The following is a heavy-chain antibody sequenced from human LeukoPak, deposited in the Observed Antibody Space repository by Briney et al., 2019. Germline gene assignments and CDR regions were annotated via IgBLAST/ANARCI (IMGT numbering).Heavy chain of an antibody. CDR3: AKVDYDFWSGYSPYHFDY. CDR2: ISGSGGST. CDR1: GFTFSSYA. V-gene: IGHV3-23*01. J-gene: IGHJ4*02. D-gene: IGHD3-3*01. Sequence: GGSLRLSCAASGFTFSSYAMSWVRQPPGKGLEWVSAISGSGGSTYYADSVKGRFTISRDNSKNTLYLQMNSLRAEDTAVYYCAKVDYDFWSGYSPYHFDYWGQGTLVTVSS.